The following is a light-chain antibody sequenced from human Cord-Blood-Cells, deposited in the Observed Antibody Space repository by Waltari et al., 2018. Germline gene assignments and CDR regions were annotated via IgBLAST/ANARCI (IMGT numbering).Light chain of an antibody. V-gene: IGLV2-11*01. CDR3: CSYAGSYTYV. CDR2: DGS. J-gene: IGLJ1*01. CDR1: GTAAGGYNY. Sequence: QSALTQPRAVSGSPGQSVNNSCTRTGTAAGGYNYVSWYQQHPGKAPKIMIYDGSKRPAGVPDRFSGSKSGITASLTISGLQAEDEADYYCCSYAGSYTYVFGTGTKVTVL.